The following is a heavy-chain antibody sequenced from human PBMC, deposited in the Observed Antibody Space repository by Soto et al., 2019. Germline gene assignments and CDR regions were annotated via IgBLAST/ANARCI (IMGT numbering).Heavy chain of an antibody. CDR3: ARESEDLTSNFDY. Sequence: GGSLRLSCAASGFTFTSYSMNWVRQAPGKGLEWVSSISSTANYIYYGDSMKGRFTISRDNAKNSLYLEMNSLRAEDTAVYYCARESEDLTSNFDYWGQGTLVTVSS. CDR1: GFTFTSYS. J-gene: IGHJ4*02. CDR2: ISSTANYI. V-gene: IGHV3-21*03.